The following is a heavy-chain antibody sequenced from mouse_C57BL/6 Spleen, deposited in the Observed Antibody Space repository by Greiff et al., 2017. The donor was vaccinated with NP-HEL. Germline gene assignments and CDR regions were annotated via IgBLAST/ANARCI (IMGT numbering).Heavy chain of an antibody. V-gene: IGHV1-19*01. D-gene: IGHD1-1*01. CDR1: GYTFTDYY. J-gene: IGHJ1*03. CDR3: AREIMSRRYFDV. CDR2: INPYNGGT. Sequence: EVKLMESGPVLVKPGASVKMSCKASGYTFTDYYMNWVKQSHGKSLEWIGVINPYNGGTSYNQKFKGKATLTVDKSSSTAYMELNSLTSEDSAVYYCAREIMSRRYFDVWGTGTTVTVSS.